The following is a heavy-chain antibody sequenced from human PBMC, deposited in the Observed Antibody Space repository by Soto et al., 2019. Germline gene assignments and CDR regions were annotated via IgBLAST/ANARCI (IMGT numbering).Heavy chain of an antibody. Sequence: QVQLVQSGAEVKKPGSSVKVSCKASGGTFSSNPFTWMRQAPGRGLELMGEIMPIFGATNYAQKFQDRVTITADESTTTVYMELSSLRSEDTAVYYCARDADLDYWGQGTLVTVSS. V-gene: IGHV1-69*01. CDR3: ARDADLDY. CDR1: GGTFSSNP. CDR2: IMPIFGAT. J-gene: IGHJ4*02.